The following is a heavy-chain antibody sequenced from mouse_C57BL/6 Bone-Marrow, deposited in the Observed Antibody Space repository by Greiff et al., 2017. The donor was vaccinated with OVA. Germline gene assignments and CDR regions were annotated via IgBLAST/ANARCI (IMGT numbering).Heavy chain of an antibody. CDR3: TLIRRDYFDY. CDR2: IDPENGDT. CDR1: GFNIKDDY. Sequence: VQLQQSGAELVRPGASVKLSCTASGFNIKDDYMHWVKQRPEQGLEWIGWIDPENGDTEYASKFQGKATITADTSSNTAYLQLSSLTSEDTAVYYCTLIRRDYFDYWGQGTTLTVSS. J-gene: IGHJ2*01. V-gene: IGHV14-4*01.